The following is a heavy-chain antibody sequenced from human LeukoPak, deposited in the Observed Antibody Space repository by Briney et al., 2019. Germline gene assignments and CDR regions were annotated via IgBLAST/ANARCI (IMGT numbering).Heavy chain of an antibody. Sequence: GGSLRLSCAASGFTFSDYTMRWVRQAPGKRLEFVSAITSSGGNIHYANPVKGRFTISRDNSKNSLYLQMGGLRTEDMAVYHCRRVKAGATISDFYYYYMDVGGKGTTVTVSS. D-gene: IGHD1-26*01. CDR1: GFTFSDYT. CDR3: RRVKAGATISDFYYYYMDV. J-gene: IGHJ6*03. V-gene: IGHV3-64*01. CDR2: ITSSGGNI.